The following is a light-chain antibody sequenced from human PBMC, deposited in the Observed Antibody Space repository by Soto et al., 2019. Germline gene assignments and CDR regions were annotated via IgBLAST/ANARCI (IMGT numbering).Light chain of an antibody. J-gene: IGLJ3*02. Sequence: QSVLTQPASVSGSPGQSITISCTGTSSDVGGYNYVSWYQHHPGKAPKSIIYEVSNRPSGVSSRFSGSKSGNTASLTISGLQAEDEADYYCSSFTSSATWVFGGGTKVTVL. CDR2: EVS. CDR1: SSDVGGYNY. V-gene: IGLV2-14*01. CDR3: SSFTSSATWV.